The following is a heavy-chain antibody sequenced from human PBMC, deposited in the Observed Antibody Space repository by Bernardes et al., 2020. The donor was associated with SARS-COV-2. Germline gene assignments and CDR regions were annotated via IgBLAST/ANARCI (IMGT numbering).Heavy chain of an antibody. J-gene: IGHJ4*02. Sequence: SETLSLTCTVSGGSISSSSYYWGWIRQPPGKGLEWIGSIYYSGSTYYNPSLKSRVTISVDTSKNQFSLKLSSVTAADTAVYYCARLTREGVLIAVAGAFDYWGQGTLVTVSS. CDR2: IYYSGST. CDR3: ARLTREGVLIAVAGAFDY. D-gene: IGHD6-19*01. CDR1: GGSISSSSYY. V-gene: IGHV4-39*01.